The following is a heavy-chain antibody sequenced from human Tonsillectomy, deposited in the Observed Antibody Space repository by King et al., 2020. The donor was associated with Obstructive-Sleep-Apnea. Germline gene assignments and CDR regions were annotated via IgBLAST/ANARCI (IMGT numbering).Heavy chain of an antibody. V-gene: IGHV3-9*01. Sequence: EVQLVESGGGLVQPGRSLRLSCAASGFTFDDYAMHWVRQAPGKGLEWVSGISWNSGSIGYADSVKGRFTSSRDNAKNSLYLQMNSLRAEDTALYYCAKDEVSRGIDYYYGMDVWGQGTTVTVSS. CDR2: ISWNSGSI. J-gene: IGHJ6*02. D-gene: IGHD3-10*01. CDR3: AKDEVSRGIDYYYGMDV. CDR1: GFTFDDYA.